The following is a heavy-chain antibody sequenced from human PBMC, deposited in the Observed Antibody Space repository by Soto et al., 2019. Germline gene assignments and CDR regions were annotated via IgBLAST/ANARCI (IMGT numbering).Heavy chain of an antibody. J-gene: IGHJ4*02. Sequence: QVQLVESGGGLVKPGGSLRLSCAASGFTFSDYYMNWIRQAPGRGLEWVSYISTSGSYTNYADSVKGRFTTSRDNARNSLYLQMNTLRAEDTAVYYCARDQLLWFGDLNYYFDYWGQGTLVTVSS. CDR3: ARDQLLWFGDLNYYFDY. V-gene: IGHV3-11*06. D-gene: IGHD3-10*01. CDR2: ISTSGSYT. CDR1: GFTFSDYY.